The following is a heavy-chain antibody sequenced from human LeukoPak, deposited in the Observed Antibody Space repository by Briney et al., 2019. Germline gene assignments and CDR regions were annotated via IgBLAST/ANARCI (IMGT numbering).Heavy chain of an antibody. Sequence: GGSLRLSWAASGFTFSNAWMNWVRQAPGKGLEWVGRITTKAEGGTTDYAAPVKGRFSISRDDSKNTLYLQMNSLKTEDTAVYYCASYGSGSHDYWGQGSLVTVSS. CDR1: GFTFSNAW. V-gene: IGHV3-15*01. D-gene: IGHD3-10*01. CDR2: ITTKAEGGTT. J-gene: IGHJ4*02. CDR3: ASYGSGSHDY.